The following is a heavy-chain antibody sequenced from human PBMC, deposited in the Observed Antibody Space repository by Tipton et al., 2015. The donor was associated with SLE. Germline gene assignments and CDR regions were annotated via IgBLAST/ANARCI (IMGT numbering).Heavy chain of an antibody. Sequence: LTCTVSGGSISSYYWSWIRQPPGKGLEWIGYIYYSGSTNYNPSLKSRVTISVDTSKNQFSLKLSSVTAADTAVYYCARGGNGSGSYYYWGQGSLATVSS. CDR1: GGSISSYY. V-gene: IGHV4-59*01. CDR3: ARGGNGSGSYYY. D-gene: IGHD3-10*01. J-gene: IGHJ4*02. CDR2: IYYSGST.